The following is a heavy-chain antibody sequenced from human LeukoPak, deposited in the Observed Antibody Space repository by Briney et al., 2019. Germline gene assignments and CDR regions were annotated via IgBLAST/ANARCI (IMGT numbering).Heavy chain of an antibody. D-gene: IGHD3-9*01. J-gene: IGHJ5*02. CDR1: GYTFTSYD. V-gene: IGHV1-8*01. CDR2: MNPNSGNT. CDR3: ARVTSVFYYDILTGQNWFDP. Sequence: GASVKVSCKASGYTFTSYDINWVRQATGQGLEWMGWMNPNSGNTGYAQKFQGRVTMTRNTSISTAYMELSSLRSEDTAVYYCARVTSVFYYDILTGQNWFDPWGQGTLVTVSS.